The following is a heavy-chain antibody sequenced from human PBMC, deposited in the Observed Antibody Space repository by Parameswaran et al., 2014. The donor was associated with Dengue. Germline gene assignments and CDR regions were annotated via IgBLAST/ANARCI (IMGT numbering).Heavy chain of an antibody. Sequence: WVRQAPGQGLEWMGWMNPNSGNTGYAQKFQGRVTMTRNTSISTAYMELSSLRSEDTAVYYCARVSIFGVVIYMDVWGQGTTVTVSS. J-gene: IGHJ6*03. V-gene: IGHV1-8*01. CDR3: ARVSIFGVVIYMDV. CDR2: MNPNSGNT. D-gene: IGHD3-3*01.